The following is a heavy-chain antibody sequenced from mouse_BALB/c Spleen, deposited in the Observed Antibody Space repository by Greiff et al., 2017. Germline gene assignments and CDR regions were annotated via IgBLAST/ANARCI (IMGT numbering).Heavy chain of an antibody. J-gene: IGHJ3*01. Sequence: VKLMESGPGLVAPSQSLSITCTVSGFSLTSYGVHWVRQPPGKGLEWLGVIWAGGSTNYNSALMSRLSISKDNSKSQVFLKMNSLQTDDTAMYYCARGSFNWDGFAYWGQGTLVTVSA. CDR2: IWAGGST. V-gene: IGHV2-9*02. CDR3: ARGSFNWDGFAY. CDR1: GFSLTSYG. D-gene: IGHD4-1*02.